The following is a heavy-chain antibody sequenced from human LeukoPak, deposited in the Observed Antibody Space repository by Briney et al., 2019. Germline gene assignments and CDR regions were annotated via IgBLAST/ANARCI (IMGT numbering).Heavy chain of an antibody. CDR1: GFTFSSYG. CDR3: AKSYLWFGELSHFDY. D-gene: IGHD3-10*01. Sequence: GGSLRLSCAASGFTFSSYGMHWVRQAPGKGLEWVAFIRSDGSNKYYADSVKGRFTISRDNSKNTLYLQMNSLRAEDTAVYYCAKSYLWFGELSHFDYWGQGSLVTVSS. J-gene: IGHJ4*02. V-gene: IGHV3-30*02. CDR2: IRSDGSNK.